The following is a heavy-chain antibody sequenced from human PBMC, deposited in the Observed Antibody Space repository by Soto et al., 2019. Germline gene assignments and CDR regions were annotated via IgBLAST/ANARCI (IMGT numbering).Heavy chain of an antibody. CDR1: GFTFSSYA. J-gene: IGHJ4*02. CDR3: AHLAMRIQLWLIFEDY. D-gene: IGHD5-18*01. CDR2: ISGSGGST. Sequence: GGSLRLSCAASGFTFSSYAMSWVRQAPGKGLEWVSAISGSGGSTYYADSVKGRFTISRDNSKNTLYLQMNSLRAEDTAVYYCAHLAMRIQLWLIFEDYWGQGTLVTVSS. V-gene: IGHV3-23*01.